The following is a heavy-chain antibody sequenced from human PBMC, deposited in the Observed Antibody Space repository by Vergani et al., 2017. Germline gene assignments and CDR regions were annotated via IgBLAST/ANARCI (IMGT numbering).Heavy chain of an antibody. D-gene: IGHD3-16*01. CDR1: GGSINPSSSF. CDR2: IYYSGST. Sequence: QLQLQESGPGLVKPSETLSLICTVSGGSINPSSSFWGWLRQTPGKGLEWIGSIYYSGSTYYNPSLKSRVSTSVDTSKNQFSLKLSSVTAADSAVYYCARHDSGHYDSSYYGLDVWGQGTTVTVSS. J-gene: IGHJ6*02. V-gene: IGHV4-39*01. CDR3: ARHDSGHYDSSYYGLDV.